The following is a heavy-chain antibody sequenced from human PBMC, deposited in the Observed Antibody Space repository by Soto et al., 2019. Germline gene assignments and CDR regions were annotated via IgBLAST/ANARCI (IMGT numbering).Heavy chain of an antibody. Sequence: GGSLRLSCAASGFTFSSYSMNWVRQAPGKGLEWVSSISSSSSYIYYADSVKGRFTISRDNAKNSLYLQMNSLRAEDTAVYCCARPHTAMAYDYWGQGTLVTVSS. CDR3: ARPHTAMAYDY. D-gene: IGHD5-18*01. CDR1: GFTFSSYS. J-gene: IGHJ4*02. CDR2: ISSSSSYI. V-gene: IGHV3-21*01.